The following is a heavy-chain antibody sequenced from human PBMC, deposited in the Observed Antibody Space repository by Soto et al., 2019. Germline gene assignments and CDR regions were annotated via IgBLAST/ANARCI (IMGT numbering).Heavy chain of an antibody. D-gene: IGHD2-15*01. CDR1: GFTFSSYA. J-gene: IGHJ4*02. CDR2: VSIGGST. Sequence: DVQLLESGGGLVQPEGSLRLSCAASGFTFSSYAMGWVRQGPGKGLEWVAVVSIGGSTHYADSVRGRFTISRDNSKNTLSLQMNSLTAEDTAVYFCATRRGAGGPFDYWGQGALVTVSS. V-gene: IGHV3-23*01. CDR3: ATRRGAGGPFDY.